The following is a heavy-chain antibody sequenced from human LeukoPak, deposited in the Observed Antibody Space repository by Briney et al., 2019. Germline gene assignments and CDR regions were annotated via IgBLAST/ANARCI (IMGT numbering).Heavy chain of an antibody. J-gene: IGHJ5*02. D-gene: IGHD6-13*01. CDR3: ARATPVQIAAAGSRFDP. CDR1: GYTFTSYG. Sequence: GASVKVSCKASGYTFTSYGISWVRQAPGQGLEWMGWISAYNGNTNYAQKLQGRVTMTTDTSTSTAYMELRSLRSDDTAVYYCARATPVQIAAAGSRFDPWGQGTLVTVSS. V-gene: IGHV1-18*01. CDR2: ISAYNGNT.